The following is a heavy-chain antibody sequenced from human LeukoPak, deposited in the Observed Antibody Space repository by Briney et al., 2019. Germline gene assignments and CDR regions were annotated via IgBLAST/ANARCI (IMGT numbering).Heavy chain of an antibody. Sequence: SETLSLTCTVSGGSISTYYWSWIRQPPGKGLEWIGYIFYSGSTNYNPSLKSRVTISVDTSKNQFSLKLSSVTAADTAVCYCARVYCPNGVCYNSRGWFDPWGQGTLVTVSS. D-gene: IGHD2-8*01. CDR2: IFYSGST. CDR1: GGSISTYY. J-gene: IGHJ5*02. V-gene: IGHV4-59*01. CDR3: ARVYCPNGVCYNSRGWFDP.